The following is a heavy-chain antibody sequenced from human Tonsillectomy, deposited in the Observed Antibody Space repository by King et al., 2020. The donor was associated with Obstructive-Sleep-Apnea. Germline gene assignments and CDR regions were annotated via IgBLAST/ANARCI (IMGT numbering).Heavy chain of an antibody. CDR1: GFTFSSYS. CDR2: ISSSTSYI. J-gene: IGHJ4*02. V-gene: IGHV3-21*01. CDR3: ARGFDYGGNRFDY. D-gene: IGHD4-23*01. Sequence: EQLVQSGGGLVKPGGSLRLSCAASGFTFSSYSMNWVRQDPGKGLEWVSSISSSTSYIYYADSVKGRFTISRDNAKNSLSLQMKSLRAEDTAVYYCARGFDYGGNRFDYWGQGTLVTVSS.